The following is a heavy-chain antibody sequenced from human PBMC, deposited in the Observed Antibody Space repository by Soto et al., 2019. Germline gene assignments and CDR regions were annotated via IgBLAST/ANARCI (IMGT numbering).Heavy chain of an antibody. Sequence: QVQLQESGPGLVKPSGTLSLTCAVSSGSISSSNWWSWVRQPPGKGLEWIGEIYHSGSTNYNPSLNRRFTISVDKSKNQFSLKLTSVTAADKAGYCCAGGVNSTAAAGTKGNWFDPWGQATLVTVSS. CDR1: SGSISSSNW. CDR3: AGGVNSTAAAGTKGNWFDP. D-gene: IGHD6-13*01. V-gene: IGHV4-4*01. J-gene: IGHJ5*02. CDR2: IYHSGST.